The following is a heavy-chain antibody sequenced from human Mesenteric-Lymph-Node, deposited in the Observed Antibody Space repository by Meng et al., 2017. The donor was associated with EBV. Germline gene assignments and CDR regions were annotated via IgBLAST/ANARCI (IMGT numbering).Heavy chain of an antibody. V-gene: IGHV4-34*02. CDR1: GGSFNDYY. CDR3: ARVRSSGSGLIRNYFDY. Sequence: QGQIQQWCGGLLKPAATPSLIGAVYGGSFNDYYWIWIRQAPGKGLEWIGEINHIRSVYYNPSLKSRVTISVDTSNNQISLRLTSVTAADTAIYYCARVRSSGSGLIRNYFDYWGQGTLVTVSS. J-gene: IGHJ4*02. D-gene: IGHD6-19*01. CDR2: INHIRSV.